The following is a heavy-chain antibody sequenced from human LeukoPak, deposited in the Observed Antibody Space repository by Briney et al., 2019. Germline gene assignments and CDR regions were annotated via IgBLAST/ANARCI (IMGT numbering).Heavy chain of an antibody. CDR1: GFTFSSYS. Sequence: GGSLRLSCAASGFTFSSYSMNWVRQAPGKGLEWVSSISSSSSYLYYADSVKGRFTISRDNAKNSLYLQMNSLRAEDTAVYYCAVSVVITFDYWGQGTLVTVSS. CDR3: AVSVVITFDY. D-gene: IGHD3-22*01. V-gene: IGHV3-21*01. J-gene: IGHJ4*02. CDR2: ISSSSSYL.